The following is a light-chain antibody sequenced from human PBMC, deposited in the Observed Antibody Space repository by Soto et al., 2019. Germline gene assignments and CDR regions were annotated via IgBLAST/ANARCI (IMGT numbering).Light chain of an antibody. CDR3: QSYDSSLSGSYV. V-gene: IGLV1-40*01. CDR2: GNN. J-gene: IGLJ1*01. Sequence: QSVLTQPPSVSGSPGQRVTISCTGSSSNIGAGYDVHWYQRLPGTAPKVLIYGNNNRTSGIPDRFSGSKSGTSASLAITGLQADDEADYYSQSYDSSLSGSYVFGTGTKLTVL. CDR1: SSNIGAGYD.